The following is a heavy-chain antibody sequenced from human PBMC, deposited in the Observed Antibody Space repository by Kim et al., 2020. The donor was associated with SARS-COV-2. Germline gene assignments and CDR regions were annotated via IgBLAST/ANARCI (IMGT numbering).Heavy chain of an antibody. J-gene: IGHJ4*02. Sequence: GGSLRLSCAASGFTFSSYGMHWVRQAPGKGLEWVAVIWYDGSNKYYADSVKGRFTISRDNSKNTLYMQMNSLRAEETAVYYWARGPKGMSSYYFDYWGQG. V-gene: IGHV3-33*01. CDR3: ARGPKGMSSYYFDY. CDR2: IWYDGSNK. D-gene: IGHD6-6*01. CDR1: GFTFSSYG.